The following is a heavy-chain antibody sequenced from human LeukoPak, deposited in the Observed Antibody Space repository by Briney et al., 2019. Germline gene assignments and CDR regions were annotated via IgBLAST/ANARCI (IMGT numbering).Heavy chain of an antibody. CDR3: GRERYSNYGGDGFDI. V-gene: IGHV3-64*01. CDR1: GFTFSNYA. Sequence: PGGSLRLSCAASGFTFSNYAMHWVRQAPGKGLEYVSGINNKGSRTYFANSVKGRFTISRDNSKNTLYLQMGSLRAEDMAVYYCGRERYSNYGGDGFDIWGQGTMVTVSS. J-gene: IGHJ3*02. CDR2: INNKGSRT. D-gene: IGHD4-11*01.